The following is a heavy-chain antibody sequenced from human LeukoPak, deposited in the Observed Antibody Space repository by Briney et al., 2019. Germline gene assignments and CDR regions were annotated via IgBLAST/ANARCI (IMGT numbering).Heavy chain of an antibody. V-gene: IGHV4-34*01. J-gene: IGHJ4*01. D-gene: IGHD3-22*01. Sequence: SETLSLTCAVYGGSFSGYYWSWIRQPPGKGREWIGEINHSGNTNYNPSLKSRVTISVNTSKNQCSLTLSPLTAPDTAVYYCAREYAHARYYYDSSGYYYWASFDYSGHGKLVTVSS. CDR2: INHSGNT. CDR3: AREYAHARYYYDSSGYYYWASFDY. CDR1: GGSFSGYY.